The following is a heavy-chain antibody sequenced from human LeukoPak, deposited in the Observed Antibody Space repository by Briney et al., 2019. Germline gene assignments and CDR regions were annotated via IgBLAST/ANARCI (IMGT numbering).Heavy chain of an antibody. V-gene: IGHV4-39*01. CDR3: ARHSTSKAARTTYYYYYGMDV. D-gene: IGHD6-6*01. Sequence: SETLSLTCTVSGGSISSSSYYCGWIRQPPGKGLEWIGSIYYSGSTYYNPSLKSRVTISVDTSKNQFSLKLSSVTAADTAVYYCARHSTSKAARTTYYYYYGMDVWGQGTTVTVSS. J-gene: IGHJ6*02. CDR2: IYYSGST. CDR1: GGSISSSSYY.